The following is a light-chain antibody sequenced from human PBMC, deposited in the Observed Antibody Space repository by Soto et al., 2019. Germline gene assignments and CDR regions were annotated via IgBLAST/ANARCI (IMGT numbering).Light chain of an antibody. CDR1: NSNIGSNT. CDR2: YDN. Sequence: QSALTQPPSASGTPGQRVTISCSGSNSNIGSNTVSWYQQLPGTAPKLLIYYDNLRPSGVPDRISGSKSGTSASLAISGLQSDAEADYYCAAWDDSLNGRVFGTGTKVTVL. V-gene: IGLV1-44*01. J-gene: IGLJ1*01. CDR3: AAWDDSLNGRV.